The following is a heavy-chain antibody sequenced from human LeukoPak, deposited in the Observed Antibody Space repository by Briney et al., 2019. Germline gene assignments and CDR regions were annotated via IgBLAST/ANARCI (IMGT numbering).Heavy chain of an antibody. V-gene: IGHV1-8*02. CDR3: ARGPVWTYYDFWSGYRTPTFDY. Sequence: ASEMVSCKSLGICITDYYIDRIRQAPGQWLEWMGWKNPNSGNTGYAQKVQGRVTMTRNTSISTAYMELSSLRSEDTAVYYCARGPVWTYYDFWSGYRTPTFDYWGQGTLVTVSS. CDR1: GICITDYY. CDR2: KNPNSGNT. J-gene: IGHJ4*02. D-gene: IGHD3-3*01.